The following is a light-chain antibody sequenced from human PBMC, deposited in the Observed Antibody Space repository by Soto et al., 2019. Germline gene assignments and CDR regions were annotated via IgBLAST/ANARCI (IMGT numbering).Light chain of an antibody. Sequence: EIVMTQSPATLSVSPGEKATLSCRASQTVRNNLAWYQQKPGQAPRLLIYFASTRATGIPARFSGSGSGTEFTLTISSLQSEDFAVYYCQQYNKWLLTFGGGTKVETK. CDR1: QTVRNN. CDR3: QQYNKWLLT. J-gene: IGKJ4*01. CDR2: FAS. V-gene: IGKV3-15*01.